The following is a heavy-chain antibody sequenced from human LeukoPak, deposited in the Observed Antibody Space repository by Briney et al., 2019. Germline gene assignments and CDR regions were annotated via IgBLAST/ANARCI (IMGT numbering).Heavy chain of an antibody. D-gene: IGHD1-20*01. CDR2: ITSSGRYI. Sequence: PGGSLRLSCAASGFTFSSYSMNWVRQAPGKGLEWVSSITSSGRYIYYADSVKGRFTISRDNSENSLYLQMNSLRVEDTAVYYCAKAGMTRFDYWGQGIMVTVSS. V-gene: IGHV3-21*04. CDR3: AKAGMTRFDY. CDR1: GFTFSSYS. J-gene: IGHJ4*02.